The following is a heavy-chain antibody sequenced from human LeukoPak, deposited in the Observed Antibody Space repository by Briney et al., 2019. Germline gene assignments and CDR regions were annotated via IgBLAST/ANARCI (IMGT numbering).Heavy chain of an antibody. J-gene: IGHJ6*02. V-gene: IGHV4-59*12. D-gene: IGHD2-2*01. CDR1: GGSISTYY. CDR3: ARNGAPADHYGMDV. CDR2: IYHSGST. Sequence: SETLSLTCTVSGGSISTYYWNWIRQPPGKGLEWIGYIYHSGSTYYNPSLKSRVTISVDRSKNQFSLKLSSVTAADTAVYYCARNGAPADHYGMDVWGQGTTVTVSS.